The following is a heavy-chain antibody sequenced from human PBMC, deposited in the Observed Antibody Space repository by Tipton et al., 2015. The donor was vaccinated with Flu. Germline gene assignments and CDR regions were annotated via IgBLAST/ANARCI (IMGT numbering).Heavy chain of an antibody. V-gene: IGHV3-48*03. CDR3: ARDRVTMVRGVIIGGGYFDY. CDR1: GSTFSSYE. J-gene: IGHJ4*02. CDR2: ISSSGSTI. Sequence: SLRLSCAASGSTFSSYEMNWVRQAPGKGLEWVSYISSSGSTIYYADSVKGRFTISRDNAKNSLYLQMNSLRAEDTAVYYCARDRVTMVRGVIIGGGYFDYWGQGTLVTVSS. D-gene: IGHD3-10*01.